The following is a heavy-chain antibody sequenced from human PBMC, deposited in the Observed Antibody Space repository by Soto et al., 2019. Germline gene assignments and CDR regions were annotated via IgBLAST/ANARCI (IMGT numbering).Heavy chain of an antibody. CDR3: ARDAGYSYGPFDY. J-gene: IGHJ4*02. D-gene: IGHD5-18*01. CDR2: ISYDGSNQ. CDR1: GFTFSSHA. Sequence: GGSLRLSCAASGFTFSSHAMHWVRQAPGKGLEWVAFISYDGSNQHYADSVKGRFTISRDNSENTLYLQMNSLRGEDTAMYYCARDAGYSYGPFDYWGQGTLVTVSS. V-gene: IGHV3-30-3*01.